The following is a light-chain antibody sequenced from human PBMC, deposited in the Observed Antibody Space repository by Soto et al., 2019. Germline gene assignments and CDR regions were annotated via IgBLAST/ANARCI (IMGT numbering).Light chain of an antibody. CDR2: KAS. CDR1: QTISSW. CDR3: QQYNSYQWT. V-gene: IGKV1-5*03. Sequence: DIQMTQSPSTLSGSEGDRVTITCRASQTISSWLAWYQQKPGKAPKLLIYKASTLKSGVPSRFSGSGSGTEFTLTISSLQPDDFATYYCQQYNSYQWTFGQGTKVDIK. J-gene: IGKJ1*01.